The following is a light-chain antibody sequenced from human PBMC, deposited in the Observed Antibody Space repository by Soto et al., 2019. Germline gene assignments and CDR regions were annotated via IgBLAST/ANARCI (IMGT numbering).Light chain of an antibody. CDR1: QAVSTG. CDR2: TAS. CDR3: QQTTPFPLT. V-gene: IGKV1D-12*01. J-gene: IGKJ4*01. Sequence: DIQMTKSPSSVSASVGDRVTIPCRSSQAVSTGVAWYQQQPGTAHNLLIYTASSLKSGVPSRSSGSGSGTDFTLTISSLQPEDFATYYCQQTTPFPLTVRGGTEVEL.